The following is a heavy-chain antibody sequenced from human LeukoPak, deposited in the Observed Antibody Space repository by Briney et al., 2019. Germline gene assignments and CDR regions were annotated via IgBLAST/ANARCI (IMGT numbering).Heavy chain of an antibody. CDR1: GFTFDDYA. Sequence: PGGSLRLSCAASGFTFDDYAMHWVRQAPGKGLEWVSGISWNSGSIGYADSVKGRFTISRDNAKNSLYLQMNSLRAEDTALYYCAKPKRGYSGYGYFDYWGQGTLVTVSS. J-gene: IGHJ4*02. D-gene: IGHD5-12*01. CDR2: ISWNSGSI. CDR3: AKPKRGYSGYGYFDY. V-gene: IGHV3-9*01.